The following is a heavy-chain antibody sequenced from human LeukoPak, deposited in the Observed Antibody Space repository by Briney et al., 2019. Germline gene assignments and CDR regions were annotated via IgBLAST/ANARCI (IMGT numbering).Heavy chain of an antibody. CDR1: GGSISSGGYY. J-gene: IGHJ5*02. Sequence: SSQTLSLTCTVSGGSISSGGYYWSWIRQHPGKGLEWIGYIYYSGSTYYNPSLKSRVTISVDTSKNQFSLKLSSVTAADTAVYYCARALLLPGRGYDPWGQGTLVTVSS. CDR3: ARALLLPGRGYDP. CDR2: IYYSGST. D-gene: IGHD3-10*01. V-gene: IGHV4-31*03.